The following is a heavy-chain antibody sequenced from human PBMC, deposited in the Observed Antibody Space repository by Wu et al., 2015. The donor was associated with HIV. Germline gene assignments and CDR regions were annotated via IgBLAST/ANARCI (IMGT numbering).Heavy chain of an antibody. CDR3: ARRGTWGDRFNVIRGGLDV. D-gene: IGHD1-1*01. CDR1: GYTLTTSD. CDR2: INPSTSHT. J-gene: IGHJ6*02. Sequence: QVHLVQSGAEVKKPGSSVRVSCQASGYTLTTSDLHWVRQASGQGLEWMGWINPSTSHTTYAQNFQGRVTMTRNISINTAYMELNSLRSEDTAVYYCARRGTWGDRFNVIRGGLDVWGQGTTVTVSS. V-gene: IGHV1-8*01.